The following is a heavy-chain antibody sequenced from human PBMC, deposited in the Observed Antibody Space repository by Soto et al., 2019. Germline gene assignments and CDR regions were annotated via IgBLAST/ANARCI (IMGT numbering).Heavy chain of an antibody. J-gene: IGHJ4*02. CDR2: IYYSGST. V-gene: IGHV4-39*01. CDR1: GGSISSSSYY. Sequence: LTCTVSGGSISSSSYYWGWIRQPPGKGLEWIGSIYYSGSTYYNPSLKSRVTISVDTSKNQFSLKLSSVTAADTAAYYCARQSGIAVAGPTPYYFDYWGQGTLVTVSS. D-gene: IGHD6-19*01. CDR3: ARQSGIAVAGPTPYYFDY.